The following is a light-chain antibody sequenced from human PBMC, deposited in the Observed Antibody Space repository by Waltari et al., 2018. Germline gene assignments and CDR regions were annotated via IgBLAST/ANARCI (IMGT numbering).Light chain of an antibody. Sequence: ILSVSPGESATLSCRASQGVSSHLAWYQQKPGQAPRLLIYGASTRATGVPVRFSGSGSGTEFTLTISSLQSEDFAAYYCQHYFNWPRTFGQGTKVEVK. CDR3: QHYFNWPRT. CDR2: GAS. V-gene: IGKV3-15*01. CDR1: QGVSSH. J-gene: IGKJ1*01.